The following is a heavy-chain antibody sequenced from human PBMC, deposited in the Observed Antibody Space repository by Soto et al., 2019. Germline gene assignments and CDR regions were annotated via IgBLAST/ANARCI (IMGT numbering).Heavy chain of an antibody. Sequence: QVQLVQSGAEVKKPGASVKVSCKASGYTFTSYGISWVRQAPGQGLEWMGWISAYNGNTNYAQKLQGRVTMTTDTSSSTAYMELRSLRSDDTAVDYCARDTADYYDSVGDYYYYGMDVWGQGTTVTVSS. V-gene: IGHV1-18*04. J-gene: IGHJ6*02. CDR2: ISAYNGNT. D-gene: IGHD3-22*01. CDR1: GYTFTSYG. CDR3: ARDTADYYDSVGDYYYYGMDV.